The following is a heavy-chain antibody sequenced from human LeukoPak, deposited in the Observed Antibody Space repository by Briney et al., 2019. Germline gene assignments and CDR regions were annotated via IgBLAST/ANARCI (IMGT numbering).Heavy chain of an antibody. V-gene: IGHV4-34*01. Sequence: SETLSLTCAVYGGSFSGYYWSWIRRPPGKGLEWIGEINHSGSTNCNPSLKSRVTISVDTSKNQFSLKLSSVTAADTAVYYCARGLTDYYYYYGMDVWGQGTTVTVSS. CDR1: GGSFSGYY. CDR2: INHSGST. J-gene: IGHJ6*02. CDR3: ARGLTDYYYYYGMDV.